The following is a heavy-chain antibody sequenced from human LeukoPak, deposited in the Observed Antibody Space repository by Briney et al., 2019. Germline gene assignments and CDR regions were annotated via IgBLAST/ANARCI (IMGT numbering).Heavy chain of an antibody. CDR1: GGSFSGYY. V-gene: IGHV4-34*01. D-gene: IGHD1-1*01. CDR3: GIGSKRPRPFDY. CDR2: INHSGST. J-gene: IGHJ4*02. Sequence: PSETLSLTCAVYGGSFSGYYWSWIRQPPGKGLEWIWEINHSGSTNYSPSLKSRVTISVDTSKNQFSLKLSSVTAADTAVYYCGIGSKRPRPFDYWGQGTLVTVSS.